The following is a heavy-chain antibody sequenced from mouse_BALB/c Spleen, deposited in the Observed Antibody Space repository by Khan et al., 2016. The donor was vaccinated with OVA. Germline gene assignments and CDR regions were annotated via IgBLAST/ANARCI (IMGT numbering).Heavy chain of an antibody. V-gene: IGHV5-9-3*01. CDR3: ARPPITTVVATSYWFFDV. CDR2: ISSGDNNT. J-gene: IGHJ1*01. D-gene: IGHD1-1*01. CDR1: GFTFSSYA. Sequence: EVELVESGGGLVQPGGSLKLSCAASGFTFSSYAMSWVRQTPEKRLEWVATISSGDNNTYYPDTVKGRFTISRDNAKNTLYLQMSSLRSEDTAMYCCARPPITTVVATSYWFFDVWGAGTTVTVSS.